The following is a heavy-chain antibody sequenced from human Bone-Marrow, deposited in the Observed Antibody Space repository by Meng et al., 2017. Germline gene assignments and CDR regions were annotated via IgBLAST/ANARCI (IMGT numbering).Heavy chain of an antibody. CDR3: ARSPTTVSNPTHFDL. J-gene: IGHJ2*01. D-gene: IGHD4-17*01. V-gene: IGHV5-51*01. Sequence: GGSLRLSCEGSGYSFTDYWIAWVRQMPGKGLEWMGIIYPGDSDTRYGPSFQGQVTISAVNSTSTAYIQWNSLKASDSAMYYCARSPTTVSNPTHFDLWGRGTLVTVSS. CDR1: GYSFTDYW. CDR2: IYPGDSDT.